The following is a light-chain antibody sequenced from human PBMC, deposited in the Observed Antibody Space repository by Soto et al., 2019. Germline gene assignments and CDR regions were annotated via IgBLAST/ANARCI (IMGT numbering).Light chain of an antibody. CDR3: QQRSSWPTLT. V-gene: IGKV3-11*01. CDR1: QSVSSY. J-gene: IGKJ4*01. Sequence: EIVLTQSPATLSLSPGERATLSCRASQSVSSYLAWYQQKPGQAPRLLIYDASNRATGIPARFSGSGSGTDFTLTIRSLEPEDFAVYYCQQRSSWPTLTFGGGTKVEIK. CDR2: DAS.